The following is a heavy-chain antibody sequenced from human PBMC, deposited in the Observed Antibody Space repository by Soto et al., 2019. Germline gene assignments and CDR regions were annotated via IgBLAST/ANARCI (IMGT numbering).Heavy chain of an antibody. J-gene: IGHJ5*02. Sequence: SETLSLTCTVSGGYISSYYWSWIRQPPGKGLEWIGYIYYSGSTYYNPSLKSRVTVSVDTSKKQFSLKLTSVTAADTAVYYCAREILTGYYPAGWFDPWGQGTLVTVSS. D-gene: IGHD3-9*01. V-gene: IGHV4-59*04. CDR3: AREILTGYYPAGWFDP. CDR1: GGYISSYY. CDR2: IYYSGST.